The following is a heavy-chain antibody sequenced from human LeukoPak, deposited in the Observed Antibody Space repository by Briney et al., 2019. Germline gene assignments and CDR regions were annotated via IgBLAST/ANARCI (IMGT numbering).Heavy chain of an antibody. J-gene: IGHJ4*02. CDR1: GYTFTGYY. CDR2: INPNSGGT. CDR3: ARGPDIVVVPAAGPFDY. D-gene: IGHD2-2*01. V-gene: IGHV1-2*04. Sequence: GASVKVSCKASGYTFTGYYMHWVRQAPGQGLEWMGWINPNSGGTNYAQKFQGWVTMTRDTSISTAYMELSRLRSDDTAVYYCARGPDIVVVPAAGPFDYWGQGTLVAVSS.